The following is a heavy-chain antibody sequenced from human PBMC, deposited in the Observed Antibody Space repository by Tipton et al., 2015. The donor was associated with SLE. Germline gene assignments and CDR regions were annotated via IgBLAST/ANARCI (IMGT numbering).Heavy chain of an antibody. D-gene: IGHD2-2*01. CDR1: GDSISTGNYY. CDR2: IYYSGST. V-gene: IGHV4-61*01. J-gene: IGHJ6*03. Sequence: LSLTCTVSGDSISTGNYYWSWIRQPPGKGLEGIGYIYYSGSTNYNPSLKSQVTISVDTSKNQFSLKLSSVTAADTAVYYCARVPAVYYYYMDVWGKGTTVTVSS. CDR3: ARVPAVYYYYMDV.